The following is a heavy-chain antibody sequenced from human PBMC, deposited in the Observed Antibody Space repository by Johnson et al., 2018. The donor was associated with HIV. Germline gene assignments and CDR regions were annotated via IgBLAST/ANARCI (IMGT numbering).Heavy chain of an antibody. CDR1: GFIFDDYA. D-gene: IGHD7-27*01. CDR2: ISWNSGRI. J-gene: IGHJ3*02. Sequence: EVQLVESGGRLVQPGRSLRLSCAASGFIFDDYAMHWVRQVPGKGLEWVSGISWNSGRIGYADFVKGRFTISRDNAKNSLYLQMSSLRVEDTAVYYCAPLGDAFDIWGQGTMVTVSS. CDR3: APLGDAFDI. V-gene: IGHV3-9*01.